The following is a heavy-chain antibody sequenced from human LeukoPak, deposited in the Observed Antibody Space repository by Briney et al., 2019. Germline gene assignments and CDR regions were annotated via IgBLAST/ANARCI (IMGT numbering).Heavy chain of an antibody. V-gene: IGHV4-61*02. D-gene: IGHD3-10*02. CDR2: IYTSGST. J-gene: IGHJ6*04. Sequence: PSQPLSLTCTVSGGSISSGSYYWSWIRQPAGKGLEWIGRIYTSGSTNYNPSLKRRVTISVDTSKNQFSLKLSSVTAADTAVYYCARERYYYARGGLDVWGKGTTVTVSS. CDR3: ARERYYYARGGLDV. CDR1: GGSISSGSYY.